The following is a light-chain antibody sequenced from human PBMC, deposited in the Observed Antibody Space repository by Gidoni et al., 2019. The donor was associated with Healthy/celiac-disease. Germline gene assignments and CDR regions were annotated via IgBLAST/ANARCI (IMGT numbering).Light chain of an antibody. V-gene: IGKV1-5*03. J-gene: IGKJ4*01. Sequence: DLQMTQSPSTLSASVGDRVIITCRASQSLSSLLAWYQQQPGKAPKLLIYKASRLESGVPSRFSGSGSGTEFTLTVSSLQPDDFATYYCQQYNSRALTFGGGTQVEIK. CDR1: QSLSSL. CDR3: QQYNSRALT. CDR2: KAS.